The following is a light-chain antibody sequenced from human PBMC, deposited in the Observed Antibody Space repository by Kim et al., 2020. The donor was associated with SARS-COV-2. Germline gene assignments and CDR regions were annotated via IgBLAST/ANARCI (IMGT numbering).Light chain of an antibody. V-gene: IGLV2-8*01. Sequence: PGQSVTISCTGTSSDVGGYNYVSWYQQHPGKAPKLMIYKVSQRPSGVPDRFSGSKSGNTASLTVSGLQAEDEADYYCSSYAGNAWVFGGGTQLTVL. CDR2: KVS. J-gene: IGLJ3*02. CDR3: SSYAGNAWV. CDR1: SSDVGGYNY.